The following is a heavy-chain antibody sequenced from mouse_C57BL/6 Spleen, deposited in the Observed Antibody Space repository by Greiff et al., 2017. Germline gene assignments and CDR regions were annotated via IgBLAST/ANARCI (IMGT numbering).Heavy chain of an antibody. Sequence: QVQLQQPGAELVKPGASVKLSCKASGYTFTSYWMHWVKQRPGQGLEWIGMIHPNSGSTNYNEKFKSKATLTVDTSSSTAYMQLSSLTSEDSAVYYCARGDYYGSSYGNWYFDVWGTGTTVTVSS. D-gene: IGHD1-1*01. CDR2: IHPNSGST. CDR3: ARGDYYGSSYGNWYFDV. V-gene: IGHV1-64*01. CDR1: GYTFTSYW. J-gene: IGHJ1*03.